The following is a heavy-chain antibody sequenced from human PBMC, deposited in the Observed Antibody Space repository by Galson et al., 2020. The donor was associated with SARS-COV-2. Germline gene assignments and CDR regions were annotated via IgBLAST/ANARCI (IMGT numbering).Heavy chain of an antibody. V-gene: IGHV3-23*01. CDR3: AKAAEIYYYDSSGYFGY. CDR2: ISGSGGST. CDR1: GFTFSSYA. Sequence: GESLKISCAASGFTFSSYAMSWVRQAPGKGLEWVSVISGSGGSTYYADSVKGRFTISRDNSKNTLYLQMNSLRAEDTAVYYCAKAAEIYYYDSSGYFGYWGQGTLVTVSS. D-gene: IGHD3-22*01. J-gene: IGHJ4*02.